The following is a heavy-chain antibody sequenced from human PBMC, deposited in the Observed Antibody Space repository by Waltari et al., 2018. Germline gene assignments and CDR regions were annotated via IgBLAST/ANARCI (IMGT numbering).Heavy chain of an antibody. Sequence: EVQLVESGGGLAQPGRSLRLSCRGLGFNFGYDAISWVRQAPGQCRQWVAMIRSNFYGGTTEYDASVKGRFTVSRNDSKSIAYMQMTSLKVQDTGIYYCTRGTAGWYWGQGILVTVSS. CDR1: GFNFGYDA. V-gene: IGHV3-49*04. D-gene: IGHD6-19*01. CDR2: IRSNFYGGTT. CDR3: TRGTAGWY. J-gene: IGHJ4*02.